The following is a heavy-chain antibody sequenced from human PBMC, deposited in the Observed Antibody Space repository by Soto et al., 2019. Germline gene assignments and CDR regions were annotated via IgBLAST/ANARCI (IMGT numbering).Heavy chain of an antibody. CDR1: GCTFTSYD. D-gene: IGHD3-10*01. Sequence: ASVKVSCKASGCTFTSYDINWVRQATGQGLEWMGWMNPNSGNTGYAQKFQGRVTMTRNTSISTAYMELSSLRSEDTAVYYCARGRAPRGGLWFGEGYYYGMDVWGQGTTVTVSS. J-gene: IGHJ6*02. V-gene: IGHV1-8*01. CDR2: MNPNSGNT. CDR3: ARGRAPRGGLWFGEGYYYGMDV.